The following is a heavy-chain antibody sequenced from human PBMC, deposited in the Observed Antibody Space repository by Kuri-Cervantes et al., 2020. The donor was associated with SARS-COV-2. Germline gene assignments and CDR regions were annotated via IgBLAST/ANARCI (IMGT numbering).Heavy chain of an antibody. V-gene: IGHV3-48*01. CDR2: ISSSSSTI. D-gene: IGHD3-10*01. J-gene: IGHJ6*02. CDR3: ARDEWHYYGSGSYGPRYYYYGMDV. CDR1: GFSFDSYA. Sequence: GGSLRLSCAASGFSFDSYAMHWVRQAPGKGLEWVSYISSSSSTIYYADSVKGRFTISRDNAKNSLYLQMNSLRAEDTAVYYCARDEWHYYGSGSYGPRYYYYGMDVWGQGTTVTVSS.